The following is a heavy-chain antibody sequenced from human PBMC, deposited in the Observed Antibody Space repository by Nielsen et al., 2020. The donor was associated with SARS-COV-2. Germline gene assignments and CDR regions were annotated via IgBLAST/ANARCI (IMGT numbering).Heavy chain of an antibody. J-gene: IGHJ3*02. CDR1: GGSTSSGGYY. CDR3: ARQFRRAGTSAFDI. Sequence: LRLSCTVSGGSTSSGGYYWTWIRQHPGKGLEWIGYIDYSGSTYYSPSLKSRVTVSGDTSKNQFSLNLSSMTAADTAVYYCARQFRRAGTSAFDIWGQGTMITVSS. CDR2: IDYSGST. V-gene: IGHV4-31*03. D-gene: IGHD6-19*01.